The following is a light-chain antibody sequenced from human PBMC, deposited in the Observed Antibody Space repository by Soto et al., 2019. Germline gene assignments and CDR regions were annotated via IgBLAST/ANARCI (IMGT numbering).Light chain of an antibody. CDR3: QQYETFSGT. V-gene: IGKV1-5*01. Sequence: DIQMTQSPSTLSGSVGDRVTITCRAGQTISSWLAWYQQKPGEAPKLLIYDASALPRGVPSRFSGSGSGTKFTLTIASLQPDDFATYYCQQYETFSGTFGPGTKVDIK. CDR1: QTISSW. J-gene: IGKJ1*01. CDR2: DAS.